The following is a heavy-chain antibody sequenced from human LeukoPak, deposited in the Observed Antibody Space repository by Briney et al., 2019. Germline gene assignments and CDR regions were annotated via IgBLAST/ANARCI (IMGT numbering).Heavy chain of an antibody. CDR1: GFTFSSYW. Sequence: PGGSLRLSCAASGFTFSSYWMTWVRQAPGKGLEWVSLIYSSDGAYYADSVKGRFTISRDNSKNTLYLQMNSLRAEDTAVYYCARDADSWGQGTLVTVSS. V-gene: IGHV3-66*01. CDR2: IYSSDGA. CDR3: ARDADS. J-gene: IGHJ4*02.